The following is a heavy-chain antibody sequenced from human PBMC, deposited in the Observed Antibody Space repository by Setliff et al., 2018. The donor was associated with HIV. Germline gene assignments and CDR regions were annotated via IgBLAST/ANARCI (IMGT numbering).Heavy chain of an antibody. J-gene: IGHJ1*01. CDR2: IIPLFGAA. CDR1: GGTFSNYA. V-gene: IGHV1-69*13. Sequence: ASVKVSCKASGGTFSNYAISWVRQAPGQGLEWRGGIIPLFGAAKYAQKFQGRVTITADESTSLAYMELRTLTSEDTAVYYCAGLMTDDYDDTSGCLQPWGQGTLFTV. CDR3: AGLMTDDYDDTSGCLQP. D-gene: IGHD3-22*01.